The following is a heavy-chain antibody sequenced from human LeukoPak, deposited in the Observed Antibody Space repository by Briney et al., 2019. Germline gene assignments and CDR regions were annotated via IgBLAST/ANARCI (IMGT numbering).Heavy chain of an antibody. CDR2: IYPGDSDT. CDR3: ARRRRSSENWFDP. Sequence: GESLKISCKGSGYSFTSYWIGWVRPMPGKGLEWMGIIYPGDSDTRYRPSFQGQATISADNSISTAYLQWSSLKASDTAMYYCARRRRSSENWFDPWGQGTLVTVSS. V-gene: IGHV5-51*01. CDR1: GYSFTSYW. D-gene: IGHD6-19*01. J-gene: IGHJ5*02.